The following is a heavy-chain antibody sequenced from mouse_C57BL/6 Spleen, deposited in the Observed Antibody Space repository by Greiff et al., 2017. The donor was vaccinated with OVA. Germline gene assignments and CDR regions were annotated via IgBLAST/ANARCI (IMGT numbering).Heavy chain of an antibody. V-gene: IGHV1-80*01. J-gene: IGHJ2*01. CDR3: ARGYVDY. CDR2: IYPGDGDT. CDR1: GYAFSSYW. Sequence: VKVVESGAELVKPGASVKISCKASGYAFSSYWMNWVKQRPGKGLEWIGQIYPGDGDTNYNGKFKGKATLTADKSSSTAYMQLSSLASEDSAVYFCARGYVDYWGQGTTLTVSS.